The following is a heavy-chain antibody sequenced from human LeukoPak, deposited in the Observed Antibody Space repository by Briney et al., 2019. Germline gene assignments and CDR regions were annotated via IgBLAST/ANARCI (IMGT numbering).Heavy chain of an antibody. CDR1: GFTFSSYA. CDR3: ARAAYSNYWSYYYYGMDV. Sequence: PGRSLRLACAASGFTFSSYAMHWVRQAPGKGLEWVVVISYDGSNKYYADSVKGRFTISRDNSKNTLYLQMNSLRAEDTAVYYCARAAYSNYWSYYYYGMDVWGQGTTVTVSS. CDR2: ISYDGSNK. D-gene: IGHD4-11*01. V-gene: IGHV3-30-3*01. J-gene: IGHJ6*02.